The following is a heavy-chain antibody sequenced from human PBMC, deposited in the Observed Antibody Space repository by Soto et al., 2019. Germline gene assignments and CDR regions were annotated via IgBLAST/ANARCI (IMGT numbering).Heavy chain of an antibody. V-gene: IGHV4-39*01. CDR3: ARRGWGSSSFFDY. CDR2: SYHSGST. D-gene: IGHD6-6*01. Sequence: SETLSLTCTVSGASITSLYYYWGWIRQPPGKGLEWIGSSYHSGSTYYAPSLMSRVAMSVDTSKNQFSLKLNSVTAADTAVYYCARRGWGSSSFFDYWGQGTLVT. CDR1: GASITSLYYY. J-gene: IGHJ4*02.